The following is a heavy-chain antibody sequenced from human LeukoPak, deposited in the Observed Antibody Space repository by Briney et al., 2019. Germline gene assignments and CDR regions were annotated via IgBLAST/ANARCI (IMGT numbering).Heavy chain of an antibody. V-gene: IGHV1-18*01. CDR1: GYTFTSYG. D-gene: IGHD3-10*01. Sequence: ASVRVSCKSSGYTFTSYGVSWVRQAPGQGLEWMGWVSGYNGHTEYAQNFQGRVTMTTDASTSTAYMELRSLTSDDTAVYYCARDAPRGGDHFYLGVWGKGTTVTVSS. CDR3: ARDAPRGGDHFYLGV. J-gene: IGHJ6*03. CDR2: VSGYNGHT.